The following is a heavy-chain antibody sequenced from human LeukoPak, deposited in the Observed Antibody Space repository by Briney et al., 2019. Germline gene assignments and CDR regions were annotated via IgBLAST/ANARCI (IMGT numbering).Heavy chain of an antibody. CDR3: ARDPYSGSYGADYYYYMDV. CDR2: ISSSSSYV. Sequence: GGSLRLSCAASGFTFSSYSMNWVRQAPGKGLEWVSSISSSSSYVYYADSVKGRFTISRDNAKNSLYLQMNSLRAEDTAVYYCARDPYSGSYGADYYYYMDVWGKGTTVTISS. J-gene: IGHJ6*03. CDR1: GFTFSSYS. V-gene: IGHV3-21*01. D-gene: IGHD1-26*01.